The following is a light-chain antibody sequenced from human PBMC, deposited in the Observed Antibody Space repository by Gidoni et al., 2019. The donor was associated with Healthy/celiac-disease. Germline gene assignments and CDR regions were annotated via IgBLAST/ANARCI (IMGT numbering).Light chain of an antibody. CDR3: QQYDNLPLT. V-gene: IGKV1-33*01. J-gene: IGKJ4*01. CDR1: QDISNY. Sequence: DIQWTQSPSSLSASVGDRVTITCQASQDISNYLNWYQQKPGKAPKLLIYDASNLETGVPSMFSGSGSGTDFTFTISSLQPEDIATYYCQQYDNLPLTFXGXTKVEI. CDR2: DAS.